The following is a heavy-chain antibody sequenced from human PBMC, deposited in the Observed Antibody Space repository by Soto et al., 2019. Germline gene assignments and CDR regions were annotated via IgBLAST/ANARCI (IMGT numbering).Heavy chain of an antibody. CDR2: IYYSGST. CDR3: ASTNYYDSSGYYYALDY. Sequence: TLSLTCTVSGGSISSGDYYWSWIRHPPGRGLEWIGYIYYSGSTYYNPSLKRRVTISVDTSKNQFSLKLSSVTAADTAVYYCASTNYYDSSGYYYALDYWGQGTLVTVSS. CDR1: GGSISSGDYY. D-gene: IGHD3-22*01. V-gene: IGHV4-30-4*01. J-gene: IGHJ4*02.